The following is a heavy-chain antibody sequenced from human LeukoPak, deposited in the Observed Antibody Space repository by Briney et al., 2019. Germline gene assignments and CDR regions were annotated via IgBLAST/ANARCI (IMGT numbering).Heavy chain of an antibody. Sequence: GASVKVSCKTSGYTFTAYYMHWVRQAPGQGLEWMGWISAYNGNTSYAQKLQGRVTMTTDTSTSTAYMELRSLRSDDTAVYYCARVRSIAAAGYFDYWGQGTLVTVSS. V-gene: IGHV1-18*04. CDR3: ARVRSIAAAGYFDY. CDR2: ISAYNGNT. J-gene: IGHJ4*02. CDR1: GYTFTAYY. D-gene: IGHD6-13*01.